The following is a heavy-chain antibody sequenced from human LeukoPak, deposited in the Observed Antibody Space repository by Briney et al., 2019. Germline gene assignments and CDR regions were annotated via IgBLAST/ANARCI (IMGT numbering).Heavy chain of an antibody. Sequence: SVKVSCKASGGTFSSYAISWVRQAPGQGLEWMGRIIPTFGTANYAQKFQGRVTITTDESTSTAYMELSSLRSEDTAVYYCARGAIAVAGTPFDYWGQGTLVTVSS. D-gene: IGHD6-19*01. CDR2: IIPTFGTA. CDR1: GGTFSSYA. V-gene: IGHV1-69*05. J-gene: IGHJ4*02. CDR3: ARGAIAVAGTPFDY.